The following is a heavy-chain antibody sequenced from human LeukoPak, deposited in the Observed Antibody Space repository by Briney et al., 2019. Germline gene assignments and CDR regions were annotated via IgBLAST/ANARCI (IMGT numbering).Heavy chain of an antibody. CDR3: AKSTGSGYVLFDY. Sequence: PGGSLRLSCAASGFTFSSYAMSWVRQAPGKGLEWVSAISGSGGSTYYADSVKGRFTISRDNSKSSLYLQMNGLRAEDTAVYYCAKSTGSGYVLFDYWGQGTLVTVSS. J-gene: IGHJ4*02. D-gene: IGHD5-12*01. CDR1: GFTFSSYA. V-gene: IGHV3-23*01. CDR2: ISGSGGST.